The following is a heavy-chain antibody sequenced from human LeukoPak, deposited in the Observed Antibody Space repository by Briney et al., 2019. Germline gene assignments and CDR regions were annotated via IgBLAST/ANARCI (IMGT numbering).Heavy chain of an antibody. Sequence: GSRRLSCAASGFTFSSYWMHWVRQAPGKGLVWVSRINSDGSSTSYADSVKGRFTISRDNAKNTLYLQMDSLRAEDTAVYYCAREYSSSRYFDYWGQGTLVTVSS. CDR3: AREYSSSRYFDY. V-gene: IGHV3-74*01. J-gene: IGHJ4*02. D-gene: IGHD6-6*01. CDR2: INSDGSST. CDR1: GFTFSSYW.